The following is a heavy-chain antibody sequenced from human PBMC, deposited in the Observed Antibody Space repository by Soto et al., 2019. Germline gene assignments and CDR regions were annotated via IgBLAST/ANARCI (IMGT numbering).Heavy chain of an antibody. CDR3: ARAPFTIYDTSGYYDY. V-gene: IGHV3-33*01. J-gene: IGHJ4*02. Sequence: PGGSLRLSCAASGFTFSSSGMHCVRQAPGKGLEWLALRWYDGIKKYYADSVKGRFTISRDNSKNTVYLQMNSLSAEDTAVYYCARAPFTIYDTSGYYDYWGQGTLVTVSS. D-gene: IGHD3-22*01. CDR1: GFTFSSSG. CDR2: RWYDGIKK.